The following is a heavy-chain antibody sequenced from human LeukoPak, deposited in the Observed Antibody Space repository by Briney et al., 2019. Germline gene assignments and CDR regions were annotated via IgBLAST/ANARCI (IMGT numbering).Heavy chain of an antibody. V-gene: IGHV4-61*02. D-gene: IGHD2-2*01. J-gene: IGHJ4*02. CDR3: ARDQSGSYCSSTSCYYFDY. Sequence: SSETLSLTCSVSGDSISSSSSSYYWSWIRQPAGKGLEWIGRIYTSGSTNYNPSLKSRVTMSVDTSKNQFSLKLSSVTAADTAVYYCARDQSGSYCSSTSCYYFDYWGQGTLVTVSS. CDR2: IYTSGST. CDR1: GDSISSSSSSYY.